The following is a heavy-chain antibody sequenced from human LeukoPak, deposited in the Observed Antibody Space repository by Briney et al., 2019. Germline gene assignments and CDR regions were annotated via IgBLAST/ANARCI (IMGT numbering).Heavy chain of an antibody. CDR2: INHSGST. Sequence: SETLSLTCAVYGESFSGYYWSWIRQPPGKGLKWIGEINHSGSTNYNPSLKSRVTISVDTSKNQFSLKLSSVTAADTAVYYCARCEWLLSGGFYMDVWGKGTTVTVSS. CDR1: GESFSGYY. V-gene: IGHV4-34*01. J-gene: IGHJ6*03. D-gene: IGHD3-3*01. CDR3: ARCEWLLSGGFYMDV.